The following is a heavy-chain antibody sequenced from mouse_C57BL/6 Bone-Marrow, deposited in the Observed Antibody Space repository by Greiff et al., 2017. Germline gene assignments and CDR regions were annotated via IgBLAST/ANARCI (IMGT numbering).Heavy chain of an antibody. V-gene: IGHV1-9*01. D-gene: IGHD1-1*01. J-gene: IGHJ4*01. CDR1: GYTFTGYW. CDR2: IFPGGGCT. CDR3: AKRITTVVGASMDY. Sequence: VQGVESGAELMKPGASVKLSCKATGYTFTGYWIAWVHQRPGNGLEWVGEIFPGGGCTNYPEKLKGKVTFSADTSSNTAYMQLSSLTTEDSAIYNGAKRITTVVGASMDYWGQGTSGTVSS.